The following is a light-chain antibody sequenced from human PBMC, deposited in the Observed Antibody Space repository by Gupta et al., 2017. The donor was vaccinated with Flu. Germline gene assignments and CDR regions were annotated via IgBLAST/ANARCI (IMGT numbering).Light chain of an antibody. CDR3: QQQSICPPWT. V-gene: IGKV3-11*01. J-gene: IGKJ1*01. CDR2: DAS. CDR1: QSVEIS. Sequence: TLFLSAGERVTLTCTARQSVEISLVWYKQRRSQAHRLLIYDASNRDDGIPARFSGSGCGTDFALTITSREPEDFAFYYCQQQSICPPWTFGQGTKVEIK.